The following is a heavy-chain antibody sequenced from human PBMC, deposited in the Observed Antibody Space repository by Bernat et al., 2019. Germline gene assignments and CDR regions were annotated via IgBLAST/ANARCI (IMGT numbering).Heavy chain of an antibody. D-gene: IGHD2-2*01. Sequence: EVQLVQSGAEVKKPGESLRISCKGSGYSFTSYWISWVRQMPGKGLEWMGRTDPSDSYTNYSPSFQGHVTISADKSINTAYLQWSSLKASDTAMYYCAGHGGGDIVVVPAADTFDYWGQGTLVTVSS. CDR2: TDPSDSYT. J-gene: IGHJ4*02. CDR1: GYSFTSYW. CDR3: AGHGGGDIVVVPAADTFDY. V-gene: IGHV5-10-1*03.